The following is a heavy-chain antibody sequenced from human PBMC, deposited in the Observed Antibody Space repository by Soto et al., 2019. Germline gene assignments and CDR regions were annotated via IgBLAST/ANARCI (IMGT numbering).Heavy chain of an antibody. CDR1: GYTFTSYY. CDR2: INPSGGST. CDR3: AREDIVVVVAATLRYALDI. Sequence: ASVKVSCKASGYTFTSYYMHWVRQAPGQGLEWMGIINPSGGSTSYAQKFQGRVTMTRDTSTSTVYMELSSLRSEDTAVYYCAREDIVVVVAATLRYALDIWGQGTMVTVSS. J-gene: IGHJ3*02. D-gene: IGHD2-15*01. V-gene: IGHV1-46*03.